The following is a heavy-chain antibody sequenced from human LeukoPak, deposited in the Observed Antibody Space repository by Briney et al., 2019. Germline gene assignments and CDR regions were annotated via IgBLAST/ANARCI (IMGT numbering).Heavy chain of an antibody. J-gene: IGHJ4*02. V-gene: IGHV1-46*01. CDR3: ARDQRWLQADY. Sequence: ASVKVSFTASGYTFTSYNMHWVRQAPGQGLEWMGFVNFSDASTTYAQKFQGRVTMTRDTSTSTVYMELSGLRSEDTAVYHCARDQRWLQADYWGQGTQVTVSS. D-gene: IGHD5-24*01. CDR1: GYTFTSYN. CDR2: VNFSDAST.